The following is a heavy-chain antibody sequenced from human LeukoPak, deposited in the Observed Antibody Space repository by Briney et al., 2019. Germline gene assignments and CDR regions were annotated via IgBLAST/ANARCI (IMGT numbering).Heavy chain of an antibody. CDR2: SRNKANRHTT. CDR3: ARDGASRGNSAFTI. V-gene: IGHV3-72*01. J-gene: IGHJ3*02. D-gene: IGHD2-15*01. Sequence: GGSLRLSCAASDFTLSDQYIDWFRQAPGKGLEWIGRSRNKANRHTTEYAASVQGRFTVSRDDSGNLVYLQKNTLITEDTAVYFCARDGASRGNSAFTIWGQGTEVTVSS. CDR1: DFTLSDQY.